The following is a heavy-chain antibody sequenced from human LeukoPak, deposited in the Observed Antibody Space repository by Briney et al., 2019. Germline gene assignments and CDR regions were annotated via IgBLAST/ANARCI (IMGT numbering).Heavy chain of an antibody. CDR2: IIPIFGTA. J-gene: IGHJ5*02. Sequence: SVKVSCKASGGTFSSYAISWVRQAPGQGLEWMGGIIPIFGTANYAQKFQGRVTITTEESTSTAYMELSSLRSEDTAVYYCARDPSTTYYDILTGFDPWGQGTLVTVSS. D-gene: IGHD3-9*01. CDR1: GGTFSSYA. V-gene: IGHV1-69*05. CDR3: ARDPSTTYYDILTGFDP.